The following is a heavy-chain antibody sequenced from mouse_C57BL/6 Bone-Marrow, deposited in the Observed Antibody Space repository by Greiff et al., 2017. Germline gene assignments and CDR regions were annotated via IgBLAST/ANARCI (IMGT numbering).Heavy chain of an antibody. CDR3: ASIYDGYGFAY. Sequence: QVQLQQSGPGLVQPSPSLSITCTVSGFSLTGYGVHWVRQSPGKGLEWLGVIWRGGSTDCNASFISRLSISKDNSKSKVFFKMNSLEADDTAIEYCASIYDGYGFAYWGQGTLVTVSA. D-gene: IGHD2-3*01. CDR1: GFSLTGYG. V-gene: IGHV2-2*01. J-gene: IGHJ3*01. CDR2: IWRGGST.